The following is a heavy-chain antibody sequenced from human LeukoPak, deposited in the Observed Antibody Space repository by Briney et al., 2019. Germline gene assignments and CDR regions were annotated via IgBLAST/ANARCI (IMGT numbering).Heavy chain of an antibody. V-gene: IGHV3-30*18. D-gene: IGHD1-1*01. CDR2: ISYDGSNK. CDR1: GVTFSSYG. CDR3: AKVRYGALDY. J-gene: IGHJ4*02. Sequence: PGGSLRLSCAASGVTFSSYGMHWVRQAPGKGLEWVAVISYDGSNKYYADSVKGRFTISRDNSKNTLYLQMNSLRAEDTAVYYCAKVRYGALDYWGQGTLVTVSS.